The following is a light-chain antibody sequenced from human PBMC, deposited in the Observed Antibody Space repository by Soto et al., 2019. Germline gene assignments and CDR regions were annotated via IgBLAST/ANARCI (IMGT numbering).Light chain of an antibody. V-gene: IGKV3-20*01. CDR1: QTVNNNY. CDR3: QQYGYLSWT. CDR2: AAS. Sequence: DIVLTQSPGTLSLSPGERAILSCRASQTVNNNYLAWYQQKPGQAPRIIIFAASGRATGIPDRFSGSGSGTDFTLTISRLEPEDFAVYYCQQYGYLSWTFGQGTKVDIK. J-gene: IGKJ1*01.